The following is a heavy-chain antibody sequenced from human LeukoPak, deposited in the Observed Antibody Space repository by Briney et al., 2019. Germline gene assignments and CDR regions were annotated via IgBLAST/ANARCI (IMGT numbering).Heavy chain of an antibody. Sequence: SETLSLTCTVSGDSISSYYWSWVRQAPGKGLEWIGYMSYSGSTYYNPSLKSRVTISGDTSQNQFSLKLSSVTAAETAVYYCARYYYDSSTFYNLDYWGQGTLVTVSS. V-gene: IGHV4-59*01. D-gene: IGHD3-22*01. J-gene: IGHJ4*02. CDR2: MSYSGST. CDR3: ARYYYDSSTFYNLDY. CDR1: GDSISSYY.